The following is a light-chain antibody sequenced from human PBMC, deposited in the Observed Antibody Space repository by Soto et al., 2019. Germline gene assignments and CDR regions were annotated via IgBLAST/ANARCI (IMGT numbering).Light chain of an antibody. CDR1: QNVRTF. V-gene: IGKV3-11*01. Sequence: EVVLTQSPATLSLSPGERATLSCRASQNVRTFLDWYQQKPGQAPRLLIYGASNRATGIPARFSGSGSGTDFTLTISSLEPEDFAVYYCQQCYNWPQWTFGQGTKVDI. CDR2: GAS. J-gene: IGKJ1*01. CDR3: QQCYNWPQWT.